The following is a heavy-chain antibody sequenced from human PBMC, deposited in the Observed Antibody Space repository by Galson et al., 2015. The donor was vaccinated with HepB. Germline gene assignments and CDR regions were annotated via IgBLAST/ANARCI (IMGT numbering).Heavy chain of an antibody. Sequence: CAISGDSVSSHHAVWNWIRQSPSRGLEWLGRTYFRAKWHTDYEISVKSRININADISQNQFSLQLSSVTSDDTAVYYCAYGSDVWGQGTTVIVSS. J-gene: IGHJ6*02. CDR2: TYFRAKWHT. D-gene: IGHD4-17*01. CDR1: GDSVSSHHAV. CDR3: AYGSDV. V-gene: IGHV6-1*01.